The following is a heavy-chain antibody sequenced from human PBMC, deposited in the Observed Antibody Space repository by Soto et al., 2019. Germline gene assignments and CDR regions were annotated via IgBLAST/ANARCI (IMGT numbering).Heavy chain of an antibody. CDR3: AKDLAREIGKGSSWYYYGMDV. CDR2: ISFDGSKK. CDR1: GLTLGLYV. Sequence: PGGSLRLSCAASGLTLGLYVMHWVRQSPGKGLEWLGVISFDGSKKDHVDAVKGRFIIYRDNSRSLVHLQMNSLRADDTAVYHCAKDLAREIGKGSSWYYYGMDVWGQGTTVTVSS. J-gene: IGHJ6*02. D-gene: IGHD1-20*01. V-gene: IGHV3-33*06.